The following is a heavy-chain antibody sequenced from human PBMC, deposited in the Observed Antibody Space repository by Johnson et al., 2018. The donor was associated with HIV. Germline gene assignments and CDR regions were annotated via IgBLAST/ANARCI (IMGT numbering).Heavy chain of an antibody. J-gene: IGHJ3*01. Sequence: VQLVESGGGLIQPGGSLRLSCVGSGFTVSSNYMSWVRQAPGKGLEWVSVIYSGGSTYYADSVKGRFTISRDTSKNTLYFQMNGLRAEDTAVYYYDTSGYLTRPRAFDVWGQGTMVTVSS. CDR3: DTSGYLTRPRAFDV. D-gene: IGHD5-12*01. CDR1: GFTVSSNY. V-gene: IGHV3-53*01. CDR2: IYSGGST.